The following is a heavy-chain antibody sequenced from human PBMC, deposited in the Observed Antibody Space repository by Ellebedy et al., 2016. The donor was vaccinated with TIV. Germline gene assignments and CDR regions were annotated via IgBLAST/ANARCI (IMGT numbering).Heavy chain of an antibody. CDR2: ISSDGVND. CDR1: GFTFRRHA. Sequence: GGSLRLXXVASGFTFRRHAMHWVRQAPGKGLEWVGVISSDGVNDYYGDSVKGRFTISRDNSKNTLYLQMDSLRAADAALYYCAKGASGWQTDAFDIWGQGTMVSVSS. CDR3: AKGASGWQTDAFDI. J-gene: IGHJ3*02. V-gene: IGHV3-30*04. D-gene: IGHD6-19*01.